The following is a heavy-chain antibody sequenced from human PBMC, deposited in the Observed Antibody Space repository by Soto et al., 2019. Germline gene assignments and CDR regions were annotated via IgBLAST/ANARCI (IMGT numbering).Heavy chain of an antibody. CDR1: GGSISSGDYY. CDR2: LYFSGAT. D-gene: IGHD2-2*01. Sequence: QVQLQESGPGLVKPSQTLSLTCTVSGGSISSGDYYWNWLRQPQGKALEWIGSLYFSGATYYSPSLRSRGIISVGTSKNQFSLKLGSVTAADSAVYYCARGEPGACSSTICSDAFDIWGQGALVAVSS. CDR3: ARGEPGACSSTICSDAFDI. V-gene: IGHV4-30-4*01. J-gene: IGHJ3*02.